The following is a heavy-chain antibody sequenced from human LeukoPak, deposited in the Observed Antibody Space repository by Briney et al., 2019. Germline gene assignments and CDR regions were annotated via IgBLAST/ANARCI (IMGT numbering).Heavy chain of an antibody. CDR3: ARDRYSSSSLGFDY. J-gene: IGHJ4*02. Sequence: SVKVSCKASGGTFSSYAISWVRQATGQGLEWMGGIIPIFGTANYAQKFQGRVTITTDESTSTAYMELSSLRSEDTAVYYCARDRYSSSSLGFDYWGQGTLVTVSS. D-gene: IGHD6-6*01. V-gene: IGHV1-69*05. CDR1: GGTFSSYA. CDR2: IIPIFGTA.